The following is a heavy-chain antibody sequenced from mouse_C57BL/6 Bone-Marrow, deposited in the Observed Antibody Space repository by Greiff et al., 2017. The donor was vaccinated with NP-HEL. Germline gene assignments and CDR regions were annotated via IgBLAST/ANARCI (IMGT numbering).Heavy chain of an antibody. Sequence: QVQLQQPGAELVKPGASVKLSCKASGYTFTSYWMHWVKQRPGRGLEWIGRIDPNSGGTKYNEKFKSKATLTVDKPSSTAYKQLSSLTSEDSAVYDCARVSYGNYFYAMDYWGQGTSVTVSS. V-gene: IGHV1-72*01. CDR3: ARVSYGNYFYAMDY. J-gene: IGHJ4*01. CDR2: IDPNSGGT. D-gene: IGHD2-1*01. CDR1: GYTFTSYW.